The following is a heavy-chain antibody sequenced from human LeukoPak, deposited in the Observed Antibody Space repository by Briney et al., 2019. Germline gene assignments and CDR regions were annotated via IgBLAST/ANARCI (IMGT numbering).Heavy chain of an antibody. CDR1: EFTFSNYA. CDR2: VSTSGVDT. Sequence: GGSLRLSCAVSEFTFSNYAMSWVRQAPGKGLEWVSGVSTSGVDTYYADSVKGRFTISRDNSKNTLYLQMNSLRAEDTAVYYCAKDQRYWAVWGQGTTVTVSS. CDR3: AKDQRYWAV. V-gene: IGHV3-23*01. D-gene: IGHD2-15*01. J-gene: IGHJ6*02.